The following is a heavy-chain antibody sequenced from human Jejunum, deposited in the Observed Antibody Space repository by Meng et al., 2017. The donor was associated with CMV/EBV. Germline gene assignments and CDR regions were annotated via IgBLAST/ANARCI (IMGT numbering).Heavy chain of an antibody. CDR3: ARDNDGSSHYSQFDY. V-gene: IGHV3-33*08. Sequence: SGFPLNSYGIHWVRQLQGKGLGWVAVLWYDGSRKYFADSVQGRFSISRDDSKNAVYLQMNSLRAEDTAVYYCARDNDGSSHYSQFDYWGQGTLVTVSS. J-gene: IGHJ4*02. CDR2: LWYDGSRK. CDR1: GFPLNSYG. D-gene: IGHD3-22*01.